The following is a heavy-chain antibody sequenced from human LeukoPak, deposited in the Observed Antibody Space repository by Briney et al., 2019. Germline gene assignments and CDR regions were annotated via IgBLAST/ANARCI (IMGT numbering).Heavy chain of an antibody. J-gene: IGHJ4*02. D-gene: IGHD2-2*01. CDR1: GGSFSGYY. Sequence: SETLSLTCAVYGGSFSGYYWSWIRQPPGKGLEWIGEIDHSGSTNYNPSLKSRVTVSVDRSKNQFSLKLSSMTAADAAVYYCARASPAAFAFDYWGQGTLVTVSS. CDR3: ARASPAAFAFDY. CDR2: IDHSGST. V-gene: IGHV4-34*01.